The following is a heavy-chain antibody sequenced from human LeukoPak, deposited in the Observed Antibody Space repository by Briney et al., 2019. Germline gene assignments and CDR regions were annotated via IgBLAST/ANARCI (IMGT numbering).Heavy chain of an antibody. V-gene: IGHV1-18*01. J-gene: IGHJ6*03. CDR2: ISAYNGNT. CDR3: ARGNYGDPVSYYYYYYMDV. D-gene: IGHD4-17*01. CDR1: GYTFTSYG. Sequence: EASVKVSCKASGYTFTSYGISWVRQAPGQGLEWMGWISAYNGNTNYAQKLQGRVTMTTDTSTSTAYMELRSLRSDDTAVYYCARGNYGDPVSYYYYYYMDVWGKGTTVTISS.